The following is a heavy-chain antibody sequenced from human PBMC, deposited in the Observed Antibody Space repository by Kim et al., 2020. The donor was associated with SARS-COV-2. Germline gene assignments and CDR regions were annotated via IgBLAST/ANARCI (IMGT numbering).Heavy chain of an antibody. V-gene: IGHV5-51*01. J-gene: IGHJ3*02. Sequence: GESLKISCKGSGYSFTNYWIGWVRQMPVKGLEWMGIIYPGDSDTRYSPSFQGQVTISADKSTSTAYLQWSSLKASDTAIYYCASAGCSSTSCYWETLMHGFDIWGHGTMVTVSA. CDR1: GYSFTNYW. D-gene: IGHD2-2*01. CDR3: ASAGCSSTSCYWETLMHGFDI. CDR2: IYPGDSDT.